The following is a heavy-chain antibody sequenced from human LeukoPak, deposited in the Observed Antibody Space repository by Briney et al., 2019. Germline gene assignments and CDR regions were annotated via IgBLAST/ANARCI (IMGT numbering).Heavy chain of an antibody. J-gene: IGHJ5*02. CDR2: IYSSGST. CDR1: GGSINSYY. D-gene: IGHD2-8*01. CDR3: ASSPYCTNCLCYQRNWFDP. Sequence: KPSETLSLTCTVSGGSINSYYWSSIRQPAGKGLEWIGRIYSSGSTNYNPSLKSRVSMSADTSKNPFSLRLSSVTAADTAVYYCASSPYCTNCLCYQRNWFDPWGQGTLVTASS. V-gene: IGHV4-4*07.